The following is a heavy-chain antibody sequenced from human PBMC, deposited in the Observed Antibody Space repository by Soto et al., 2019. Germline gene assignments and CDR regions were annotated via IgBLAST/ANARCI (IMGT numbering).Heavy chain of an antibody. D-gene: IGHD3-22*01. CDR2: ILYSGST. V-gene: IGHV4-59*04. CDR1: GGSISSYY. J-gene: IGHJ6*02. Sequence: SETLSLTCTVSGGSISSYYWSWIRQPPGKGLEWIGDILYSGSTYYNESLKSRVTMSVDTAKNQFSLKLNSVTAADTAVYYCARQGRNTKIVILRHYATDFWGQGTAVTVS. CDR3: ARQGRNTKIVILRHYATDF.